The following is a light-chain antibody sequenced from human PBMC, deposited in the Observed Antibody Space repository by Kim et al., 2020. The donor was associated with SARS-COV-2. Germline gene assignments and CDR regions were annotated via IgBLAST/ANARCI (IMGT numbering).Light chain of an antibody. CDR1: NNNVGDQG. V-gene: IGLV10-54*04. J-gene: IGLJ3*02. Sequence: SQTATLPCTGNNNNVGDQGAAWLQQHQGHPPKLLSYRDNSRPSGISERFSASRSGITTSLTITGLQPEDEADYYCSAWDRRLSAWVFGGGTQLTVL. CDR2: RDN. CDR3: SAWDRRLSAWV.